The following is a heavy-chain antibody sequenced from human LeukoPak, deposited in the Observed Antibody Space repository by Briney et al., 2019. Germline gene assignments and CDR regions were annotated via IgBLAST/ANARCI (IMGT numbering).Heavy chain of an antibody. CDR1: GGSFSSYY. D-gene: IGHD5-24*01. CDR2: IYYSGST. J-gene: IGHJ3*02. V-gene: IGHV4-59*08. CDR3: VRRSRMTTIDAFDI. Sequence: PSETLSLTCAVYGGSFSSYYWSWIRQPPGKGLECIGYIYYSGSTNYNPSLKSRVTISVDTSKNQFFLKLSSVTAADTAVYYCVRRSRMTTIDAFDIWGQGTMVTVSS.